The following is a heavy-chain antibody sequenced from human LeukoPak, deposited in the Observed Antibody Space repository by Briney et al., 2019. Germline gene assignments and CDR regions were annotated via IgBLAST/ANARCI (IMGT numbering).Heavy chain of an antibody. D-gene: IGHD6-13*01. CDR1: GLTFSSYA. V-gene: IGHV3-23*01. CDR3: AKEQAAAGLPWFDP. CDR2: ISGSGGST. J-gene: IGHJ5*02. Sequence: QPGGSLRLSCAASGLTFSSYAMSSVRQAPGKGLEWVSAISGSGGSTYYADSVKGRFTISRDNSKNTLYLQMNSLRAEYTVAYYCAKEQAAAGLPWFDPWGQGTLVTVSS.